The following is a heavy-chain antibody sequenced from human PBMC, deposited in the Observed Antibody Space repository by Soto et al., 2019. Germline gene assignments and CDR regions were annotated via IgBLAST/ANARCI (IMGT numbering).Heavy chain of an antibody. V-gene: IGHV3-11*01. Sequence: QVQLVESGGGLVKPGGSLRLSCAASGFTFGDYYMSWIRQAPGKGLEWVSYISSSGSSTYYVDSVRGRFTISRDNAKNSLYRQMDSLGAGDTAVYYCAGAAAARPAAWYWGQETLVTVSS. J-gene: IGHJ4*02. CDR2: ISSSGSST. CDR3: AGAAAARPAAWY. D-gene: IGHD6-6*01. CDR1: GFTFGDYY.